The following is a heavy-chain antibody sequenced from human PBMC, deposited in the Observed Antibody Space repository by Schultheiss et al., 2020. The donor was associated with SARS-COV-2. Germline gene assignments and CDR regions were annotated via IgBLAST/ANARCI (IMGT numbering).Heavy chain of an antibody. D-gene: IGHD3-10*01. V-gene: IGHV3-30*03. CDR3: ARELWFGDSPPSYYYYYGMDV. CDR2: ISYDGSNK. Sequence: GESLKISCAASGFTFSNAWMSWVRQAPGKGLEWVAVISYDGSNKYYADSVKGRFTISRDNSKNTLYLQMNSLRAEDTAVYYCARELWFGDSPPSYYYYYGMDVWGQGTTVTVSS. J-gene: IGHJ6*02. CDR1: GFTFSNAW.